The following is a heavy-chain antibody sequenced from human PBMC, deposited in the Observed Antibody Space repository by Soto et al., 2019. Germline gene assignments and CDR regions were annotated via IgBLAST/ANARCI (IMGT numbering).Heavy chain of an antibody. CDR1: GFIFSDYA. J-gene: IGHJ6*03. CDR3: VQEINYYSYYMDV. Sequence: GGSLRLSCAASGFIFSDYAMTWVRQAPGKGLEWVSAISGSGGKTYYADSVKGRFTISRDSSQNMMFLQMSGLRAEDTAIYYCVQEINYYSYYMDVWGNGTTVTVSS. CDR2: ISGSGGKT. V-gene: IGHV3-23*01.